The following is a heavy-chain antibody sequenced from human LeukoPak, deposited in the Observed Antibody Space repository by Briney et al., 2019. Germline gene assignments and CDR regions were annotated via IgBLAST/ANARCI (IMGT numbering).Heavy chain of an antibody. CDR3: ARVRDDGSGYYSIFDY. CDR2: ISSSSRYI. J-gene: IGHJ4*02. CDR1: GFTFRRHS. V-gene: IGHV3-21*01. D-gene: IGHD3-22*01. Sequence: GGPLRLSCAASGFTFRRHSMNGVRAAPGKGLEGGSTISSSSRYIHYADSVKGRFTISRDNATNSPYVQMYSLRADDWAVFYCARVRDDGSGYYSIFDYWGQGTRVTVSS.